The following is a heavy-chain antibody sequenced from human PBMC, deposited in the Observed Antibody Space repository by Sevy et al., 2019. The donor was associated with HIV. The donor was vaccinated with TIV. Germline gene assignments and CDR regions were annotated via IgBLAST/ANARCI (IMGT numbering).Heavy chain of an antibody. CDR1: GFTFSTYS. D-gene: IGHD6-19*01. CDR2: IWFDGSNK. CDR3: AKAVADSNYYYGLDV. Sequence: GGSLRLSCAASGFTFSTYSMHWVRQAPGKGLEWVALIWFDGSNKYYADSVKGRFTISRDNSKNTLYLQMNSLRAEDTAVYYCAKAVADSNYYYGLDVRGQGTTVTVSS. J-gene: IGHJ6*02. V-gene: IGHV3-33*06.